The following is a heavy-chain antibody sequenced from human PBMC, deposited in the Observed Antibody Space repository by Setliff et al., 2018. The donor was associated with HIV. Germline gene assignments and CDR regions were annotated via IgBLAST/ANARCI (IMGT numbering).Heavy chain of an antibody. V-gene: IGHV4-59*10. J-gene: IGHJ5*02. D-gene: IGHD3-10*01. Sequence: SETLSLTCAVYGGSFGDYHWSWIRQPAGRGLEWIGRIFRSGTTDYKFSLKSRVTISIDTSRNQFSLRLTSVTAEDTAVYCCARDRHYSGLGSYGPWGPGTLVTVSS. CDR2: IFRSGTT. CDR3: ARDRHYSGLGSYGP. CDR1: GGSFGDYH.